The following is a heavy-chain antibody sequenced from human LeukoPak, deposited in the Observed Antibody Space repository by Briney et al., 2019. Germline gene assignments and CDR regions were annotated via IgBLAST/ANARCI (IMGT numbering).Heavy chain of an antibody. CDR3: ARDLLYSSSWYGWFDP. D-gene: IGHD6-13*01. CDR1: GGTFSSYA. Sequence: ASVKVSCKASGGTFSSYAISWVRQAPGQGLEWMGWINPNSGGTNYAQKFQGRVTMTRDTSISTAYMELSRLRSDDTAVYYCARDLLYSSSWYGWFDPWGQGTLVTVSS. V-gene: IGHV1-2*02. J-gene: IGHJ5*02. CDR2: INPNSGGT.